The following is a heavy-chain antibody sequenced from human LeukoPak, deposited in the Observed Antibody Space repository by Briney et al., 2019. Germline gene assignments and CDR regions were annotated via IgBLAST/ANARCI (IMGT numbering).Heavy chain of an antibody. V-gene: IGHV1-18*01. CDR1: GYTFTSYG. CDR3: ARVAAVAATGKFDY. Sequence: AASVKLSCKASGYTFTSYGISWVRQDPGQGLEWMGWISAYNGNTNYAQKLQGRVTMTTDTSTSTAYMELRSLRSDDTAVYYCARVAAVAATGKFDYWGQGTLVTVSS. D-gene: IGHD6-19*01. CDR2: ISAYNGNT. J-gene: IGHJ4*02.